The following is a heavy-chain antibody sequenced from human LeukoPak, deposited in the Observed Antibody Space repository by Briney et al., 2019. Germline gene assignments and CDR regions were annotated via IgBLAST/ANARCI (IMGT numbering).Heavy chain of an antibody. CDR1: GYTFTSYA. Sequence: ASVKVSCKASGYTFTSYAMNWVRQAPGQGLEWMGWINPNSGGTNYAQKFQGRVTMTRDTSISTAYMELSRLRSDDTAVYYCARLKRSVYYYYMDVWGKGTTVTVSS. D-gene: IGHD2-8*01. V-gene: IGHV1-2*02. CDR2: INPNSGGT. CDR3: ARLKRSVYYYYMDV. J-gene: IGHJ6*03.